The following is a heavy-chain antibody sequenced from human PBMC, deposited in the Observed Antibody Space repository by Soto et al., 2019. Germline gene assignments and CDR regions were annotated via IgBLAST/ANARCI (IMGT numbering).Heavy chain of an antibody. CDR2: INPNSGGR. CDR1: GYTFTGYY. Sequence: ASVKVSCKASGYTFTGYYMHWVRQAPGQGLEWMGWINPNSGGRNYAQKFQGWVTMTRDTSISTAYMELSRLRSDDTAVYYCARSRMYLLLSDTFDIWGQGTMVTVSS. V-gene: IGHV1-2*04. J-gene: IGHJ3*02. CDR3: ARSRMYLLLSDTFDI. D-gene: IGHD2-2*01.